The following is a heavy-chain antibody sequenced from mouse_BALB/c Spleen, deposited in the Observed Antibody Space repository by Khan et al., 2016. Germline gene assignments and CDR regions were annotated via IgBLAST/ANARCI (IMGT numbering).Heavy chain of an antibody. Sequence: QLVQSGPELKKPGETVKISCKASGYTFTDYSMHWVKQAPGKGLKWMGWINTETGEPTYADDFKGRFAFSLETSASTAYLQINNLKNEDTATYFCARYGNPFAYWGQGTLVTVSA. CDR1: GYTFTDYS. J-gene: IGHJ3*01. V-gene: IGHV9-2-1*01. D-gene: IGHD2-1*01. CDR3: ARYGNPFAY. CDR2: INTETGEP.